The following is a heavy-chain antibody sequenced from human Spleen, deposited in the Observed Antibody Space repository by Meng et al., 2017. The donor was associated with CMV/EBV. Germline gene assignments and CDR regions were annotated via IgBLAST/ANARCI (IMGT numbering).Heavy chain of an antibody. V-gene: IGHV4-31*03. CDR1: RGPMDSGADC. Sequence: TCTVSRGPMDSGADCWSWIRQHPEKGLEWIGYTYYDGSTHYNPSLRSRAAISVDTSKNQFSLRLNSVTAADTAVYYCARQAPDNWFDPWGQGALVTVSS. J-gene: IGHJ5*01. CDR3: ARQAPDNWFDP. CDR2: TYYDGST.